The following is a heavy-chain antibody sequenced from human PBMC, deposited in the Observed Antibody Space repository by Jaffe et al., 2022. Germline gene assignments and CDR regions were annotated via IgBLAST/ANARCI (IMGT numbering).Heavy chain of an antibody. J-gene: IGHJ2*01. D-gene: IGHD7-27*01. CDR2: ISGSGGST. CDR1: GFTFSSYA. Sequence: EVQLLESGGGLVQPGGSLRLSCAASGFTFSSYAMSWVRQAPGKGLEWVSAISGSGGSTYYADSVKGRFTISRDNSKNTLYLQMNSLRAEDTAVYYCAKGSNWGFEGDWYFDLWGRGTLVTVSS. CDR3: AKGSNWGFEGDWYFDL. V-gene: IGHV3-23*01.